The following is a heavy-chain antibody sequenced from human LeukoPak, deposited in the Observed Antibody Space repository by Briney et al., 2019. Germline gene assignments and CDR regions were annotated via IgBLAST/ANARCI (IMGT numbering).Heavy chain of an antibody. V-gene: IGHV4-30-4*01. CDR2: IYYSGST. D-gene: IGHD3-10*01. CDR3: ARNPITMVRGVILAFGMDV. CDR1: GGSISSGDYY. J-gene: IGHJ6*02. Sequence: SETLSLTCTVSGGSISSGDYYWSWIRQPPGKGLEWIGYIYYSGSTYYNPSLKSRVTISVDTSKNQFSLKLSSVTAADTAVYYCARNPITMVRGVILAFGMDVWGQGTTVTVSS.